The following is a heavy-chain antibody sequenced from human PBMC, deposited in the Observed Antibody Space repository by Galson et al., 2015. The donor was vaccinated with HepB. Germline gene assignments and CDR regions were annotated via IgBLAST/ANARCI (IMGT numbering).Heavy chain of an antibody. CDR2: INPNSGGT. Sequence: SVKVSCKASGYTFTGCYMHWVRQAPGQGLEWMGWINPNSGGTNYAQKFQGRVTMTRDTSISTAYMELSRLRSDDTAVYYCASPGSSILYYFDYWGQGTLVTVSS. V-gene: IGHV1-2*02. J-gene: IGHJ4*02. CDR1: GYTFTGCY. D-gene: IGHD1-1*01. CDR3: ASPGSSILYYFDY.